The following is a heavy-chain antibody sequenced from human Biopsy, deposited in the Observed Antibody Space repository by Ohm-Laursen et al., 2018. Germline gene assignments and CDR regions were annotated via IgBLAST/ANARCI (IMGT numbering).Heavy chain of an antibody. CDR2: IYDRGSTA. J-gene: IGHJ4*02. CDR1: GDSVSSGSFY. CDR3: ARGMRSSGWPYFDS. Sequence: GTLSLTCPVSGDSVSSGSFYWTWIRQPPGQGLEYIGYIYDRGSTANYNPSLESRVTMSVDMPKNQFSLKLSSVTAADAAIYYCARGMRSSGWPYFDSWGQGTLVTVSS. V-gene: IGHV4-61*01. D-gene: IGHD6-19*01.